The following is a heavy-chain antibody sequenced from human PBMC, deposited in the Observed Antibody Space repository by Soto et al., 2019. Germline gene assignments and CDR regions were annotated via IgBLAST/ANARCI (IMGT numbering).Heavy chain of an antibody. Sequence: PGGSLRLSCAASGFTFSSYGMHWVRQAPGKGLEWVAVIWYDGSNKYYADSVKGRFTISRDNSKNTLYLQMNSLRAEDTAVYYCARGAQDDAFDIWGQGTMVTVSS. CDR2: IWYDGSNK. CDR3: ARGAQDDAFDI. V-gene: IGHV3-33*01. J-gene: IGHJ3*02. CDR1: GFTFSSYG.